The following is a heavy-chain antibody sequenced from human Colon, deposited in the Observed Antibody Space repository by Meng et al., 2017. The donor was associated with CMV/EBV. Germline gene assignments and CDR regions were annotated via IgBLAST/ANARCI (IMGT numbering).Heavy chain of an antibody. CDR3: ARDMRGWDTDSCYTGGECGMDV. CDR2: IHPNSGGT. V-gene: IGHV1-2*02. CDR1: GYTFTGYY. D-gene: IGHD2-2*02. Sequence: ASVKVSCKASGYTFTGYYIHWVRQAPGQGLEWVGWIHPNSGGTNYAQEFKGRVTLTRDTSISTVYMELSRLTSDDTAVYYCARDMRGWDTDSCYTGGECGMDVWGQGTTVTVSS. J-gene: IGHJ6*02.